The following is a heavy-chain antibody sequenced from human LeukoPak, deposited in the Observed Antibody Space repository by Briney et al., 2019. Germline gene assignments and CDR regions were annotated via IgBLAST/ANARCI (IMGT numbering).Heavy chain of an antibody. CDR3: ARDYTPYYFDY. CDR2: ISYDGSNK. J-gene: IGHJ4*02. V-gene: IGHV3-30-3*01. CDR1: GFTFNSYA. Sequence: GRSLRLSCAASGFTFNSYAMHWVRQAPGKGLEWVAVISYDGSNKYYADSVKGRFTISRDNSKNTLYLQMNSLRAEDTAVYYCARDYTPYYFDYWGQGTLVTVSS.